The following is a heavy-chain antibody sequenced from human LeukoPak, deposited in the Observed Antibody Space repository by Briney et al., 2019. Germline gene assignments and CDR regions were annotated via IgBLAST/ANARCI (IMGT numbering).Heavy chain of an antibody. CDR2: ISTSNGNT. J-gene: IGHJ5*02. CDR3: ARDAYSSSWYEFDP. D-gene: IGHD6-13*01. Sequence: ASVKVSCKASGYTFTSYGISWVRQAPGQGLEWMGWISTSNGNTNYAQKFQGRVTMTTDTSTSTAYMELRSLRSDDTAVYYCARDAYSSSWYEFDPWGQGTLVTVSS. V-gene: IGHV1-18*01. CDR1: GYTFTSYG.